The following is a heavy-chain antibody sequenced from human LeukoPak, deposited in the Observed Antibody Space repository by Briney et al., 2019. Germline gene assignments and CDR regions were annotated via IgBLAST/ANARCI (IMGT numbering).Heavy chain of an antibody. CDR3: ARGIKIAAAQYYFDY. J-gene: IGHJ4*02. V-gene: IGHV4-4*07. CDR2: IYSSGST. Sequence: PSETLSLTCTVSGGSISSYYWSWIRQPAGKGLEWIGRIYSSGSTNYNPSLKSRVTISVDTSKNQFSLKLSSVTAADTAVYYCARGIKIAAAQYYFDYWGQGTLVTVSS. D-gene: IGHD6-13*01. CDR1: GGSISSYY.